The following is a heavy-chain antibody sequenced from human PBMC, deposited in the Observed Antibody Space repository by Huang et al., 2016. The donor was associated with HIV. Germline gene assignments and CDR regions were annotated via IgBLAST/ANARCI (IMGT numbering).Heavy chain of an antibody. V-gene: IGHV3-23*01. CDR1: GFTFSSYA. Sequence: EVQLLESGGGLVQPGGSLRLSCAASGFTFSSYAMSWVRQAPGKGREWVASITGRVSSSYYADSVKGRFTIARDNSKNTLYLQRNSLRAEDTAIYYCAKADSGAAAGSLVDYWGQGTLVTVSS. J-gene: IGHJ4*02. CDR3: AKADSGAAAGSLVDY. D-gene: IGHD6-13*01. CDR2: ITGRVSSS.